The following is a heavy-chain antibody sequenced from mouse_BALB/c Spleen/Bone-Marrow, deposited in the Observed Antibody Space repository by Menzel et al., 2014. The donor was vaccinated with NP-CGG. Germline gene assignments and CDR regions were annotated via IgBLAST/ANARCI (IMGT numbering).Heavy chain of an antibody. D-gene: IGHD2-4*01. CDR2: IDPANGNI. Sequence: VQLQQSGAELMKPGASVKLSCTASGFNIKDIYMHWVKQRPEQGLEWIGRIDPANGNIKYDPKFQGKATITADTSSNTAYLQLSRLTSEDTAVYYCASYHYGYYFDYWGQGTTLTVSS. J-gene: IGHJ2*01. V-gene: IGHV14-3*02. CDR1: GFNIKDIY. CDR3: ASYHYGYYFDY.